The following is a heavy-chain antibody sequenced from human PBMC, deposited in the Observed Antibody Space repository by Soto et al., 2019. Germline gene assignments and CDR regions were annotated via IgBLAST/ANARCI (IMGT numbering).Heavy chain of an antibody. CDR2: IIPIFVTA. Sequence: SVKVSCKASGGTFSSYAISWVRQAPGQGLEWMGGIIPIFVTANHAQKFQGRVTITADESTSTAYMELSSLRSEDTAVYYCAIHKTGTYCGGDCYFDYWGQGTLVTVSS. J-gene: IGHJ4*02. D-gene: IGHD2-21*02. V-gene: IGHV1-69*13. CDR1: GGTFSSYA. CDR3: AIHKTGTYCGGDCYFDY.